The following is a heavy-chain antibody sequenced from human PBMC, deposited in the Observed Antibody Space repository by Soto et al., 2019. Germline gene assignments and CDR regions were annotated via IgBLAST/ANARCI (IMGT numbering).Heavy chain of an antibody. CDR1: GFTFGGYA. D-gene: IGHD4-17*01. J-gene: IGHJ6*02. Sequence: PGGSLRLSCTASGFTFGGYAMSLFRQSPGKGLEWVGFIRRNAYGGTTEYGAVVKGRFTTSRDDYKCIAYLQMTRLQTEDTAVYYCTRVRVTYGDYVVFNANLYGMDVWGQGTTVTVS. CDR2: IRRNAYGGTT. CDR3: TRVRVTYGDYVVFNANLYGMDV. V-gene: IGHV3-49*03.